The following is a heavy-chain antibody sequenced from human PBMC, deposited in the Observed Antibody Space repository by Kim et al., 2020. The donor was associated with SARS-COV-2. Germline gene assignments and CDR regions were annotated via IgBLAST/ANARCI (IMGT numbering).Heavy chain of an antibody. CDR1: GGSFSGYY. CDR3: ARGDAGYCSGGSCYRLVYWFDH. Sequence: SETLSLTCAVYGGSFSGYYWSWIRQPPGKGLEWIGEINHSGSTNYNPSLKSRVTISVDTSKNQFSLKLSSVTAADTAVYYCARGDAGYCSGGSCYRLVYWFDHWGQGTLVTVSS. J-gene: IGHJ5*02. V-gene: IGHV4-34*01. CDR2: INHSGST. D-gene: IGHD2-15*01.